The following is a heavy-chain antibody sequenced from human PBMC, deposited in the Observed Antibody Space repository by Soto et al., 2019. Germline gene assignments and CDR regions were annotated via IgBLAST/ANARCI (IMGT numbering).Heavy chain of an antibody. V-gene: IGHV3-30-3*01. CDR2: ISYDGSNK. J-gene: IGHJ4*02. Sequence: QVQLVESGGGVVQPGRSLRLSCAASGFTFSSYAMHLVRQAPGKGLEWVAVISYDGSNKYYADSVKGRFTISRDNSKNTLYLQMNSLRAEDTAVYYCAREEGDSSSWYFDYWGQGTLVTVSS. D-gene: IGHD6-13*01. CDR3: AREEGDSSSWYFDY. CDR1: GFTFSSYA.